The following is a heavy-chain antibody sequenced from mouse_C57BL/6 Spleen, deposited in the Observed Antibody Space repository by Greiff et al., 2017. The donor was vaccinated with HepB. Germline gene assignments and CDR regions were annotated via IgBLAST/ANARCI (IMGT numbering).Heavy chain of an antibody. Sequence: QVQLKQPGAELVKPGASVKMSCKASGYTFTSYWITWVKQRPGQGLEWIGDIYPGSGSTNYNEKFKSKATLTVDTSSSTAYMQLSSLTSEDSAVYYCARRGYYDYDPFDYWGQGTTLTVSS. V-gene: IGHV1-55*01. D-gene: IGHD2-4*01. CDR3: ARRGYYDYDPFDY. CDR2: IYPGSGST. CDR1: GYTFTSYW. J-gene: IGHJ2*01.